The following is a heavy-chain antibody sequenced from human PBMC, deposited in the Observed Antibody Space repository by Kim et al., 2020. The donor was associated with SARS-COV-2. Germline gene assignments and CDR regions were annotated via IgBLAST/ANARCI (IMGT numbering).Heavy chain of an antibody. V-gene: IGHV3-23*01. D-gene: IGHD3-9*01. Sequence: ADSVKGRFTITRDDSRNTLYLQMNSLRAEDTAVYYCATRPSYPTDWREFDFWGQGTLVTVSS. J-gene: IGHJ4*02. CDR3: ATRPSYPTDWREFDF.